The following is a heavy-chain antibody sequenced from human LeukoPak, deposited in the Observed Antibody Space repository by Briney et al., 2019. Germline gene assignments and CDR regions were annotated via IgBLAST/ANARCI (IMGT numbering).Heavy chain of an antibody. Sequence: GGSLRLSCAASGFTFSSYTMNWVRQAPGKGLEWVSSTSSSSSYIYYADSVKGRFTISRDNAKNSLYLQMNSLRAEDTAVYYCVDDSSGYYAYWGRGTLVTVSS. CDR2: TSSSSSYI. V-gene: IGHV3-21*01. CDR3: VDDSSGYYAY. CDR1: GFTFSSYT. J-gene: IGHJ4*02. D-gene: IGHD3-22*01.